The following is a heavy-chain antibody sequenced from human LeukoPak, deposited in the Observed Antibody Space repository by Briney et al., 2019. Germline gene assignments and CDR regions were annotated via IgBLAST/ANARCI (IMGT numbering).Heavy chain of an antibody. J-gene: IGHJ4*02. V-gene: IGHV3-23*01. CDR3: AKWGDYDVLTGYYGPDY. CDR1: GFTFSNYA. CDR2: ITGSGGIT. D-gene: IGHD3-9*01. Sequence: GGSPRLSCVASGFTFSNYAMSWVRQAPGKGLEWVSAITGSGGITYYADSVKGRFTISRDNSKNTLYLQMNSLRAEDTAVYYCAKWGDYDVLTGYYGPDYWGQGTLVTVSS.